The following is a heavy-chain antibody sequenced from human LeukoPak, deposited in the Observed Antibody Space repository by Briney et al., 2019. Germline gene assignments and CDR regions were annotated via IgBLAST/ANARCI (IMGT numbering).Heavy chain of an antibody. CDR3: ARDGHAYGHGSPHY. CDR1: GSTFSGSA. CDR2: IRSKANSYAT. Sequence: GGSLKLSCAASGSTFSGSAMHWVRQASGKGLEWVGRIRSKANSYATAYAASVKGGFTISRDDSKNTAYLQMNSLKTEDTAVYYCARDGHAYGHGSPHYWGQGTLVTVSS. J-gene: IGHJ4*02. D-gene: IGHD3-10*01. V-gene: IGHV3-73*01.